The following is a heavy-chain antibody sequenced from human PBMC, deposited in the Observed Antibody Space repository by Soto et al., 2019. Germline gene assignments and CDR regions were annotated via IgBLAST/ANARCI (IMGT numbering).Heavy chain of an antibody. Sequence: QVQLQESGPGLVKPSETLSLTCTVSGGSISSYYWSWIRQPPAKGLEWIGYIYYSGSTNYDPSLKSRVTISVDTSKNQFSLKLSSVTAADTAVYYCARWGKSGSDSLSYYYYLEVWGKGTTVTVSS. CDR3: ARWGKSGSDSLSYYYYLEV. CDR2: IYYSGST. V-gene: IGHV4-59*01. D-gene: IGHD5-12*01. CDR1: GGSISSYY. J-gene: IGHJ6*03.